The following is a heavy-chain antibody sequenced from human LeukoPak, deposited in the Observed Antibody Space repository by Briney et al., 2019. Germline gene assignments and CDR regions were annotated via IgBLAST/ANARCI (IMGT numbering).Heavy chain of an antibody. CDR3: ATASGRSFWLDP. V-gene: IGHV4-59*11. J-gene: IGHJ5*02. D-gene: IGHD2-15*01. CDR1: GGSIGTLY. CDR2: IDYHGNT. Sequence: NASETLSLTCIVSGGSIGTLYWNWIRQVPGKGLEWIGFIDYHGNTKYNPSLKSPVTMSVDTSVDQVSLRLTSVTAADTAIYFCATASGRSFWLDPWGQGRLVTVSS.